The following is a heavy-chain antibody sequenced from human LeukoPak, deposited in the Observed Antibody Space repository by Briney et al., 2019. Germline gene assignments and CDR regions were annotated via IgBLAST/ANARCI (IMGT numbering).Heavy chain of an antibody. CDR2: INPNSGGT. CDR1: GYTFTGHY. D-gene: IGHD2-15*01. J-gene: IGHJ5*02. Sequence: ASVKVSCKASGYTFTGHYMHWVRQAPGQGLEWMGWINPNSGGTNYAQKFQGRVTMTRDTSISTAYMELSRLRSDDTAVYYCAREAPSGSHAFDPWGQGTLVTVSS. CDR3: AREAPSGSHAFDP. V-gene: IGHV1-2*02.